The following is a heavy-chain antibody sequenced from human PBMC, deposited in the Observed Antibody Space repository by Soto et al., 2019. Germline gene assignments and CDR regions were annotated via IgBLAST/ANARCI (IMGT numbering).Heavy chain of an antibody. CDR2: ISYDGSNK. Sequence: QVQLVESGGGVVQPGRSLRLSCAASGFTFSDYGIHWVRQAPGKGLEWVAVISYDGSNKYYADSVKGRFTISRDNSKNSLFLQMNSLRAEDTALYHCARDGAYSGSYSADCGMYVWGQGTTVTVSS. D-gene: IGHD1-26*01. CDR1: GFTFSDYG. CDR3: ARDGAYSGSYSADCGMYV. V-gene: IGHV3-30*03. J-gene: IGHJ6*02.